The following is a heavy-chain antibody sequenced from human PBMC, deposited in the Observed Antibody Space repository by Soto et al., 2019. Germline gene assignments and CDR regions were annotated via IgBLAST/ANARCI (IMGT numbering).Heavy chain of an antibody. J-gene: IGHJ4*02. CDR1: GGSISSYY. D-gene: IGHD3-10*01. CDR3: ARGLSSEKVDS. CDR2: IFYSGTT. V-gene: IGHV4-39*01. Sequence: SLTCTVSGGSISSYYWGWIRQPPGKGLEWIGSIFYSGTTYYNPSLKSRVTISVDTSNNQFSLKLSSVTAADTAVYYCARGLSSEKVDSWGQGTLVTVSS.